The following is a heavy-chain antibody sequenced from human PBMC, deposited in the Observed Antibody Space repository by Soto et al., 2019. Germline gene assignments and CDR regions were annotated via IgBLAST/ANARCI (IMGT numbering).Heavy chain of an antibody. V-gene: IGHV1-3*05. CDR2: INAGNGNT. CDR1: GYTFTNYA. Sequence: QVQLVQSGAEEKKPGASVKVSCKASGYTFTNYATHWVRQAPGQRLEWMGWINAGNGNTKYSQKFQGRVTITRDTSASTDYMELSSLRSEDTAVYYCARASGYYLPDYWGQGTLVTVSS. CDR3: ARASGYYLPDY. J-gene: IGHJ4*02. D-gene: IGHD5-12*01.